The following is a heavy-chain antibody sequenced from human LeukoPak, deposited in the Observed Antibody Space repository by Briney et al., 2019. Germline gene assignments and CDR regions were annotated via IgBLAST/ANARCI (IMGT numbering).Heavy chain of an antibody. Sequence: GGSLRLSCAASGFTFSSYSMNWVRQAPGKGLEWVSSISSSSSYIYYADSVKGRFTISRDNAKNSLYLQMNSLRAEDTAVYYCVPASVGATDYWGQGTLVTVSA. CDR2: ISSSSSYI. D-gene: IGHD1-26*01. V-gene: IGHV3-21*01. J-gene: IGHJ4*02. CDR1: GFTFSSYS. CDR3: VPASVGATDY.